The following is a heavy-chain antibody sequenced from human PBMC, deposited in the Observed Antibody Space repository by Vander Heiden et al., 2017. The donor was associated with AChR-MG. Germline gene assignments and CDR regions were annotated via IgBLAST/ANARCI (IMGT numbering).Heavy chain of an antibody. CDR3: ARGPSGVRSQEPGWFDP. CDR2: IWYDGSNK. J-gene: IGHJ5*02. D-gene: IGHD3-10*01. V-gene: IGHV3-33*01. CDR1: GVPFSSYG. Sequence: QVQLVESGGGVVQPGRSLRLSCAASGVPFSSYGMHWVRQAPGKGLEWVAVIWYDGSNKYYADSVKGRFTISRDNSKNTLYLQMNSLRAEDTAVYYCARGPSGVRSQEPGWFDPWGQGTLVTVSS.